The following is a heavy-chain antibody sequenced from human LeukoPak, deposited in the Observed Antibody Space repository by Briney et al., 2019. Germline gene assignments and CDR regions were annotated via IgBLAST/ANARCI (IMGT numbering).Heavy chain of an antibody. CDR2: ISGSGGNT. CDR3: ARDVEMATSYFDY. D-gene: IGHD5-24*01. CDR1: GFTFGTYA. J-gene: IGHJ4*02. V-gene: IGHV3-23*01. Sequence: GGSLRLSCSASGFTFGTYAMSWVRQAPGKGLEWVSSISGSGGNTYYADSVKGRFTISRDNAKNSLYLQMNSLRAEDTAVYYCARDVEMATSYFDYWGQGTLVTVSS.